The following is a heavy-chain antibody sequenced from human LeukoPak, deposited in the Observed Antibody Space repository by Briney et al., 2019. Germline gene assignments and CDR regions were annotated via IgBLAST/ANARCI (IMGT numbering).Heavy chain of an antibody. CDR2: IRAEGDPT. CDR3: ARDLAITMVRGVILTPFDY. J-gene: IGHJ4*02. CDR1: GFNFNIYS. Sequence: GGSLRLSCRASGFNFNIYSMNWVRQAPGKGLEWVSVIRAEGDPTHYADSVKGRFTISRDNAKNSLYLQMNSLRAEDTAVYYCARDLAITMVRGVILTPFDYWGQGILVTVSS. V-gene: IGHV3-21*01. D-gene: IGHD3-10*01.